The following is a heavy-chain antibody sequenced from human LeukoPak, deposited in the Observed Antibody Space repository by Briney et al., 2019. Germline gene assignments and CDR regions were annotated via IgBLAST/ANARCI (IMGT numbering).Heavy chain of an antibody. J-gene: IGHJ4*02. CDR3: ARRAGGYSHPYDY. V-gene: IGHV3-23*01. D-gene: IGHD4-23*01. Sequence: GGSLRLSCAASGFTFSSYAMSWVRQAPGKRLEWVSAISGSGGSTYYADSVKGRFTISRDNSKNTLYLQMNSLRAEDTAVYYCARRAGGYSHPYDYWGQGILVTVSS. CDR2: ISGSGGST. CDR1: GFTFSSYA.